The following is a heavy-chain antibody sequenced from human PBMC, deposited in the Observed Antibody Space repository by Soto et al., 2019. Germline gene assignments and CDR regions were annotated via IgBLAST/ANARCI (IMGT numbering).Heavy chain of an antibody. CDR1: GFTFSDYW. Sequence: GGSLRLSCAASGFTFSDYWMSWVRQAPGKGLEWVANVKPDESEIYYVDSVKGRFTISRDNDKNSLYLQMNSLRAEDTAIYYCARKEGDYWGHGTLGTVSS. V-gene: IGHV3-7*01. CDR2: VKPDESEI. CDR3: ARKEGDY. J-gene: IGHJ4*01.